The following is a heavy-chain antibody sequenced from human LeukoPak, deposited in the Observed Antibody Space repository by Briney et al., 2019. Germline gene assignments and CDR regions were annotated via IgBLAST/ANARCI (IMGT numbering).Heavy chain of an antibody. Sequence: GGSLRLSCAASGFTFSNYWMSWVRQAPGKGLEWVANIKHDGSEKYYVDSVKGRFAISRNNTKNSLYLQMNGLRAEDTAVYYCARAPREWLLGYYFDYWGQGTLVTVSS. CDR2: IKHDGSEK. J-gene: IGHJ4*02. CDR3: ARAPREWLLGYYFDY. CDR1: GFTFSNYW. V-gene: IGHV3-7*01. D-gene: IGHD3-3*01.